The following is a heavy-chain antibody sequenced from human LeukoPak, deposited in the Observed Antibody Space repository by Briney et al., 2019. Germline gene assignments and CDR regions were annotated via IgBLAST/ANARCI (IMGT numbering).Heavy chain of an antibody. D-gene: IGHD3-9*01. J-gene: IGHJ6*03. CDR2: ISYDGSNK. CDR1: GFTFSSYA. V-gene: IGHV3-30*04. CDR3: ARGNVLRYFDWLSNYMDV. Sequence: GGSLRLSCAASGFTFSSYAMHWVRQAPGKGLEWVAVISYDGSNKYYADSVKGRFTISRDNSKNTLYLQMNSLRAEDTAVYYCARGNVLRYFDWLSNYMDVWGKGTTVTVSS.